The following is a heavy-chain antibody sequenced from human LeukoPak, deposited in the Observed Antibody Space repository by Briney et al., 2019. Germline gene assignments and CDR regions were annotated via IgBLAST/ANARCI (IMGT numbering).Heavy chain of an antibody. CDR2: ISAYNGNT. D-gene: IGHD2-2*02. J-gene: IGHJ4*02. V-gene: IGHV1-18*01. CDR3: ARDRYLSLYCSSTSCYTGYFDX. Sequence: ASVKVSCKASGYTFTSYGISWVRQAPGQGLEWMGWISAYNGNTNYAQKLQGRVTMTTDTSTSTAYMELRSLRSDDTAVYYCARDRYLSLYCSSTSCYTGYFDXXXQGTLVTVSS. CDR1: GYTFTSYG.